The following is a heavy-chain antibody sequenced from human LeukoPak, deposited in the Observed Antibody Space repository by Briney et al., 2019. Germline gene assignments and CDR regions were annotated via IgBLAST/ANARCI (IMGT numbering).Heavy chain of an antibody. CDR2: LYSDGNT. J-gene: IGHJ4*02. Sequence: GGSLRLSCAASGFAVITNDMTWVRQAPGKGLEWVSVLYSDGNTKYADSVQGRFTISRDNSKNTPYLEMNSLSPDDTAVYYCARGVEPLAANTLAYWGQGTLVTVSS. CDR1: GFAVITND. D-gene: IGHD1-14*01. V-gene: IGHV3-53*01. CDR3: ARGVEPLAANTLAY.